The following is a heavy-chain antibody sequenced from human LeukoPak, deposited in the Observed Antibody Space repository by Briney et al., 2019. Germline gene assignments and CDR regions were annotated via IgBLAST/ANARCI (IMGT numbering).Heavy chain of an antibody. CDR1: GGSIKSGTFY. V-gene: IGHV4-39*01. Sequence: SETLSLTCTDSGGSIKSGTFYWGWIRQPPGKGLEWIGSMYYDGSSYYNPSLKSRVTTSVDTSKNQFSLKLTSVTAADTAVYFCARRSDSGSDDGEDYFDYWGQGTLVTVSS. CDR2: MYYDGSS. D-gene: IGHD1-26*01. J-gene: IGHJ4*02. CDR3: ARRSDSGSDDGEDYFDY.